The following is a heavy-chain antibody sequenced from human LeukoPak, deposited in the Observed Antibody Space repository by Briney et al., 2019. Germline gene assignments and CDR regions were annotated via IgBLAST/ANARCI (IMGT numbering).Heavy chain of an antibody. CDR1: GGSFSSYF. V-gene: IGHV4-34*01. D-gene: IGHD2-21*01. CDR2: INHSGTT. Sequence: PSETLSLTCAGYGGSFSSYFWTWIRQTPGKGLEWIGEINHSGTTNYNPSLKSRVTMSVDTSKDQFSLKLMSVTAADTGVYYCARRRKVVRAGFDYWGQGTRVIVPS. J-gene: IGHJ4*02. CDR3: ARRRKVVRAGFDY.